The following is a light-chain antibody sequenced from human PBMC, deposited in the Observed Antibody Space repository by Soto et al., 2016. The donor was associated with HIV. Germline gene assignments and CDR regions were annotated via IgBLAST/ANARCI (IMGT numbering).Light chain of an antibody. CDR1: NIGSKN. Sequence: SYELTQPPSVSVAPGKTASITCAGDNIGSKNVHWYQQKPGQAPVLVVYDDSDRPSGIPERFSGSNSGNTATLTISRVEAGDEADYYCQVWDSSSEHPRVVFGGRDRPDRP. CDR3: QVWDSSSEHPRVV. V-gene: IGLV3-21*03. J-gene: IGLJ2*01. CDR2: DDS.